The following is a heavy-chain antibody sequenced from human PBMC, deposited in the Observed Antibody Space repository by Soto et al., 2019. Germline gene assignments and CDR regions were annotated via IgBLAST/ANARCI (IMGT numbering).Heavy chain of an antibody. CDR2: ISAYNGNT. CDR1: GYTFTSYG. J-gene: IGHJ5*02. Sequence: ASVKVSCKASGYTFTSYGISWVRQAPGQGLEWMGWISAYNGNTNYAQKLQGRVTMTTDTSTSTAYMELGSLRSDDTAVYYCARVVVAATRLSWFDPWGQGTLVTVSS. CDR3: ARVVVAATRLSWFDP. V-gene: IGHV1-18*01. D-gene: IGHD2-15*01.